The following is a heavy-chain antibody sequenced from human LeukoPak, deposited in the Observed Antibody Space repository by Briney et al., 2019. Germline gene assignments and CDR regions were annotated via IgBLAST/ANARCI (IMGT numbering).Heavy chain of an antibody. Sequence: GASVKVSCKASGYTFTSYGISWVRQAPGQGLEWMGWISAYNGNTNYAQKLQGRVTMTRDTSTSTVYMELSSLRSEDTAVYYCARRWPSSIPNHDAFDIWGQGTMVTVSS. CDR3: ARRWPSSIPNHDAFDI. D-gene: IGHD6-13*01. CDR2: ISAYNGNT. CDR1: GYTFTSYG. V-gene: IGHV1-18*01. J-gene: IGHJ3*02.